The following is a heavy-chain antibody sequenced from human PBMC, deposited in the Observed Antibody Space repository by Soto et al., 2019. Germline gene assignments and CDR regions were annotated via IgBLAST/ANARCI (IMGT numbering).Heavy chain of an antibody. CDR2: IGAYNRNT. J-gene: IGHJ4*02. D-gene: IGHD6-6*01. CDR3: ARAAGSSITVFKY. V-gene: IGHV1-18*01. CDR1: GYIFNNFG. Sequence: AASVKVSCKTSGYIFNNFGIAWVRQAPGQGLEWMGWIGAYNRNTNYAQKVQGRVTLTTDTSTTTAYMELRSLRSDDTAVYYCARAAGSSITVFKYWGQGTLVTVSS.